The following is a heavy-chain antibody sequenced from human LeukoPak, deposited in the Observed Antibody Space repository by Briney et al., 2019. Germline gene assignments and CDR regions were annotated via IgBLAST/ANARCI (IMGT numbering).Heavy chain of an antibody. J-gene: IGHJ4*02. CDR3: ARDFCSGGSCNSNSYFDS. Sequence: GGSLRLSCAASGFSFSNYNMNWARQTPRKGLEWVSYMSSSGDSIYYADSVKGRFTISRDNAKNSLYLQMNSLRDEDTAVYYCARDFCSGGSCNSNSYFDSWGQGTLVTVSS. CDR2: MSSSGDSI. D-gene: IGHD2-15*01. CDR1: GFSFSNYN. V-gene: IGHV3-48*02.